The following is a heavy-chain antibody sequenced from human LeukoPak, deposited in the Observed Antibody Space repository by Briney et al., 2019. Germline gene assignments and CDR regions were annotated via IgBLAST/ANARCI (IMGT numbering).Heavy chain of an antibody. CDR1: GGSFSGYY. J-gene: IGHJ5*02. D-gene: IGHD3-10*01. CDR3: ARDAQYYGSGNNWFDP. Sequence: PSETLSLTCAVYGGSFSGYYWSWIRQPPGKGLEWIGEINNSGSTNYNPSLKSRVTISVDTSKNQFSLKLSSVTAADTAVYYCARDAQYYGSGNNWFDPWGQGTLVTVSS. CDR2: INNSGST. V-gene: IGHV4-34*01.